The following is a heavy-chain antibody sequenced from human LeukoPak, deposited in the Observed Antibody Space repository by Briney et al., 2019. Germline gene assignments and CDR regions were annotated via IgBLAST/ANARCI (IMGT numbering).Heavy chain of an antibody. Sequence: SETLSLTCTVSGASISSSIYYWGWVRQPPGKGLEWIGSIYYSGSAYYNPSLKSRVTISVDTSKNQFSLKLSSVTAADTAVYYCARDLTTVTPPPGWFDPWGQGTLVTVSS. CDR2: IYYSGSA. D-gene: IGHD4-17*01. V-gene: IGHV4-39*07. J-gene: IGHJ5*02. CDR3: ARDLTTVTPPPGWFDP. CDR1: GASISSSIYY.